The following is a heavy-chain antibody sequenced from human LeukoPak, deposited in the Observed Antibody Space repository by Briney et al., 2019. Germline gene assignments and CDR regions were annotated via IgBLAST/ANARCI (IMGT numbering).Heavy chain of an antibody. V-gene: IGHV4-34*01. CDR3: ARTDYGDYVPIDAFDI. D-gene: IGHD4-17*01. CDR1: GGSFSGYY. CDR2: INHRGNT. J-gene: IGHJ3*02. Sequence: KTSETLSLTCTVYGGSFSGYYWSWVCQPPGNGLEWIGEINHRGNTNYNPSLKSRVTIIADTSKNQFSLKLSSVTAADTAVYYCARTDYGDYVPIDAFDIWGQGTMVTVSS.